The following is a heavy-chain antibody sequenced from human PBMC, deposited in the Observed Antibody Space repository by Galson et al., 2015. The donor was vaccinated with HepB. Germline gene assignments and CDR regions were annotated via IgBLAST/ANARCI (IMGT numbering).Heavy chain of an antibody. D-gene: IGHD3-10*02. Sequence: SLRLSCAASRFSFSTSGMHWVRQAPGTGPEWVAAISSDGSNKDYSHSVKGRFSISRDNSNNTLFLQMNSLRAEDTAVYYCSKGAYRNILMSGGWFDPWGQGTLVTVSS. CDR2: ISSDGSNK. J-gene: IGHJ5*02. CDR3: SKGAYRNILMSGGWFDP. V-gene: IGHV3-30*18. CDR1: RFSFSTSG.